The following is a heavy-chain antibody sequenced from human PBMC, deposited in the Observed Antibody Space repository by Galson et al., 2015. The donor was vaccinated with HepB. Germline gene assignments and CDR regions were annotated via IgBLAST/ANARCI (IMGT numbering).Heavy chain of an antibody. CDR2: CGSGNIK. CDR1: GFTFSDFA. CDR3: AVNMKRGTSDY. V-gene: IGHV3-23*01. Sequence: SLRLSCAASGFTFSDFAMVWVRQAPGVGLEWVSTCGSGNIKYYADSVKGRFTISRDNSRNTLYLQMNSLRAEDTAEYFCAVNMKRGTSDYWGQGTRVTVSS. D-gene: IGHD1-1*01. J-gene: IGHJ4*02.